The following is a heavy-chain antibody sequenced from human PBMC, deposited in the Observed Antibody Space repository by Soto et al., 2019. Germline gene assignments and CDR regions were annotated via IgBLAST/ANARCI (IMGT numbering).Heavy chain of an antibody. CDR1: GGTFSSYA. V-gene: IGHV1-69*01. D-gene: IGHD3-22*01. J-gene: IGHJ4*02. Sequence: QVQLVQSGAEVKKPGSSVKVSCKASGGTFSSYAISWVRQAPGQGLEWMGGIIPIFGTANYAQKFQGRVTITADESTSTAYMELSSLSSEDTAVYYCARFHYYDSSGYYGVSDYWGQGTLVTVSS. CDR3: ARFHYYDSSGYYGVSDY. CDR2: IIPIFGTA.